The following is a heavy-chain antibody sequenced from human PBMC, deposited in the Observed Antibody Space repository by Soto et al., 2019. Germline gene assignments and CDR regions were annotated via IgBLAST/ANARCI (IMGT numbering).Heavy chain of an antibody. D-gene: IGHD3-10*01. Sequence: GGSLRLSCTASGFTFGDYAMSWFRQAPGKGLEWVGFIRSKAYGGTTEYAASVKGRFTISRDDSKSIAYLQMNSLKTEDTAVYYCTRLNMVIRFVYWGQGTLVTVPS. CDR2: IRSKAYGGTT. CDR3: TRLNMVIRFVY. CDR1: GFTFGDYA. V-gene: IGHV3-49*03. J-gene: IGHJ4*02.